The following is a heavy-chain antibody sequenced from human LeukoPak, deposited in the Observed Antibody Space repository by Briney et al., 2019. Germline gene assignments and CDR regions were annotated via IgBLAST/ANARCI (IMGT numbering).Heavy chain of an antibody. CDR1: GYTFTGYY. J-gene: IGHJ4*02. D-gene: IGHD1-26*01. Sequence: ASVKVSCKASGYTFTGYYMHWVRQAPGQGLEWMGWINPNTGGTNYAQKFQGRVTLTRDTSISTAYMELSRLRPDDTALYYCARVLMGDATDDCWGQGTLVTVSS. V-gene: IGHV1-2*02. CDR3: ARVLMGDATDDC. CDR2: INPNTGGT.